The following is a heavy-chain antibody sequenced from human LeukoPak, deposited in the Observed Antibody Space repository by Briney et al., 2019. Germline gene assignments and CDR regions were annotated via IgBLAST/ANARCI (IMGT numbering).Heavy chain of an antibody. V-gene: IGHV3-33*01. Sequence: PGGSLRLSCAASGFTFSSYGMHWVRQAPGKGLEWVAVIWYDGSNKYYADSVKGRFTISRDNAKNSLYLQMNNLRAEDTAVYYCARGPATRVYYFDYWGQGTLVTVSS. J-gene: IGHJ4*02. CDR1: GFTFSSYG. CDR3: ARGPATRVYYFDY. CDR2: IWYDGSNK. D-gene: IGHD1-26*01.